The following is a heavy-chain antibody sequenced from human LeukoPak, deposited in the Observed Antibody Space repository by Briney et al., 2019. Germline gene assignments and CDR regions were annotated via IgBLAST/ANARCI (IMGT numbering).Heavy chain of an antibody. J-gene: IGHJ4*02. V-gene: IGHV3-11*04. Sequence: GGSLRLSCAGSGFTFSDYYMSWIRQAPGKGLEWVSYISSSRRTIYYADSVKGRFTISRDNAKNSLYLQMNSLRAEDTAVYYCARADCSSSSCYELDYWGQGTLVTVSS. CDR2: ISSSRRTI. CDR3: ARADCSSSSCYELDY. D-gene: IGHD2-2*01. CDR1: GFTFSDYY.